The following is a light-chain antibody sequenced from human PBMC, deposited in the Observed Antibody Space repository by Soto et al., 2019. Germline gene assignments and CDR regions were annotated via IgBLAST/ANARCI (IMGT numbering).Light chain of an antibody. CDR2: DAS. CDR1: QGISNH. V-gene: IGKV1-17*03. CDR3: LHHHNFPIT. Sequence: DIQMTQSPSAMSASVGDKVTITCRASQGISNHLVWFQQKPGQVPKRLIYDASVLLPGVSSRFSGSGSGTDFTLTISSLQPEDFATYYCLHHHNFPITFGQGTRLEAK. J-gene: IGKJ5*01.